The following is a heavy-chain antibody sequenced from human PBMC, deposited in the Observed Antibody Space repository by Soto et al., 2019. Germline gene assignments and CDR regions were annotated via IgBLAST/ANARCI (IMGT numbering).Heavy chain of an antibody. V-gene: IGHV4-59*08. Sequence: SETLSLTCTVSGGSISSYYWSWIRQPPGKGLEWIGYIYYSGSTNYNPSLKSRVTISVDTPKNQFSLKLSSVTAADTAVYYCARTRSITIFGVVTHFDYWGQGTLVTVSS. D-gene: IGHD3-3*01. CDR2: IYYSGST. J-gene: IGHJ4*02. CDR1: GGSISSYY. CDR3: ARTRSITIFGVVTHFDY.